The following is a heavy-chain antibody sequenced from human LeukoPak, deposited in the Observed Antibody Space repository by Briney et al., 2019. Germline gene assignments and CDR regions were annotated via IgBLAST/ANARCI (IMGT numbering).Heavy chain of an antibody. D-gene: IGHD6-13*01. Sequence: GASINVSCKASGYTFATYSIAWVRQAPGQRPEWMGWSSPNNGNTHYVQSVQGRVTMTTDTSTSTAYMELRRLRPDDTAVYYFTRVRDSNNWWGAFDVRGQGTVVTVSS. CDR3: TRVRDSNNWWGAFDV. CDR2: SSPNNGNT. CDR1: GYTFATYS. V-gene: IGHV1-18*01. J-gene: IGHJ3*01.